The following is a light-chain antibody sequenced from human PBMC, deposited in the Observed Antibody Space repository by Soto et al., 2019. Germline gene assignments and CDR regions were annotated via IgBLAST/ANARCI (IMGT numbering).Light chain of an antibody. V-gene: IGLV2-23*01. CDR2: KGT. CDR1: ASDVGAYNS. CDR3: CSSAPESTYV. J-gene: IGLJ1*01. Sequence: QSALAQPASVSGSPGQSITLSCTGTASDVGAYNSVSWYQQHPHKAPRLIIYKGTRRPSGISYRFSGSTSGNAASLTISALQADDEADYFCCSSAPESTYVFGTGTKLTVL.